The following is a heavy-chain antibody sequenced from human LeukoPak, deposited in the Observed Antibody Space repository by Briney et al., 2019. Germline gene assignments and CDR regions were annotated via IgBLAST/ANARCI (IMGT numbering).Heavy chain of an antibody. D-gene: IGHD3-10*01. CDR2: INPNGGST. CDR3: ARDERDTMVRGVAAPYYYGMDV. CDR1: GYTFTSYY. J-gene: IGHJ6*04. Sequence: VASVKVSCKASGYTFTSYYMHWVRQAPGQGLEWMGIINPNGGSTSYAQKFQGRVTMTRDTSTSTVYMELSSLRSEDTAVYYCARDERDTMVRGVAAPYYYGMDVWGKGTTVTVSS. V-gene: IGHV1-46*01.